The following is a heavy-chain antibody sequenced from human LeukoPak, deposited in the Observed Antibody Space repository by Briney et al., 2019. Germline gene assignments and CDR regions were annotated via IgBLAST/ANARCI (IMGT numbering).Heavy chain of an antibody. CDR3: ARDLVGATSRYDY. D-gene: IGHD1-26*01. J-gene: IGHJ4*02. V-gene: IGHV3-48*01. CDR1: GFTFSSYS. CDR2: ISSSSSTI. Sequence: PGGSLRLSCAASGFTFSSYSMNWVRQAPGKGLEWVSYISSSSSTIYYADSVKGRFTISRDNAKNSLYLQMNSLRAEDTAVYYCARDLVGATSRYDYWGQGTLVTVSS.